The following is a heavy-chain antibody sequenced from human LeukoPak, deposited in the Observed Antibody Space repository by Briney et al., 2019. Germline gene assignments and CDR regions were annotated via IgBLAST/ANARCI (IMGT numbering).Heavy chain of an antibody. Sequence: PSETLSLTCTVSGGSISSYYWSWIRQPPGQGLEWIAYIHSSGSTNYNPSLKSRVTISVDTSKNQFSLKLSSVTAADTAVYYCARIHTHRPRWFGIDPWGQGTLVTVSS. CDR1: GGSISSYY. J-gene: IGHJ5*02. CDR3: ARIHTHRPRWFGIDP. CDR2: IHSSGST. V-gene: IGHV4-4*09. D-gene: IGHD3-10*01.